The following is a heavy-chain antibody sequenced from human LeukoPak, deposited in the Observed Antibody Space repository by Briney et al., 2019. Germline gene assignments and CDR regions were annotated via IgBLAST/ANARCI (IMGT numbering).Heavy chain of an antibody. D-gene: IGHD1-26*01. CDR3: ARDSGLGPTWHPFDH. CDR2: INPKSGGT. Sequence: ASVKVSCKASGYNFTDYYIHWARQAPGQGLEWMGWINPKSGGTNYAQKSRGRVTMTRDTSISTAYMELSGLRSDDTAVYYCARDSGLGPTWHPFDHWGQGTPVTVSS. CDR1: GYNFTDYY. J-gene: IGHJ4*02. V-gene: IGHV1-2*02.